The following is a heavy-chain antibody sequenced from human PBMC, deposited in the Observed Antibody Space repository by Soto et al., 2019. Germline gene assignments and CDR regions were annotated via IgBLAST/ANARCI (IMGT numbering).Heavy chain of an antibody. Sequence: QVQLQQWGAGLLKPSETLSLNCAVNGGSLSGYYWSWIRQPPGKGLEWIGEIKDGGYTNYSPSLKRRAPISSDPSNNQFSLRLNSVTAADTGVYYCARGQEGVVATHWDQGALVTVSS. CDR3: ARGQEGVVATH. CDR1: GGSLSGYY. CDR2: IKDGGYT. V-gene: IGHV4-34*01. J-gene: IGHJ4*02. D-gene: IGHD5-12*01.